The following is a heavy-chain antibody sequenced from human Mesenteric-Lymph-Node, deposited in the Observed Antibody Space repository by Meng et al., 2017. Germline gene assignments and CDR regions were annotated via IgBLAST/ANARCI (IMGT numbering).Heavy chain of an antibody. CDR1: GGSISSYY. V-gene: IGHV4-59*01. D-gene: IGHD3-22*01. Sequence: SETLSLTCPVSGGSISSYYWSWIRQPPGKGLEWIGYIYYSGSTNYNPSLKSRVTISVDTSKNQFSLKLSSVTAADTAVYYCARASSDYYDSSGYYYYFNYWAQGPL. J-gene: IGHJ4*02. CDR2: IYYSGST. CDR3: ARASSDYYDSSGYYYYFNY.